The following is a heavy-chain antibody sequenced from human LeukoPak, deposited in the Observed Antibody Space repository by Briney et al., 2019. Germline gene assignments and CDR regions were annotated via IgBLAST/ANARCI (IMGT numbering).Heavy chain of an antibody. CDR3: ARDLSFGSLDF. CDR2: IWYDGSKE. CDR1: GFTLSSHG. J-gene: IGHJ4*02. V-gene: IGHV3-33*01. Sequence: GGALRLSCAASGFTLSSHGMHWVRQAPGKGLEWVALIWYDGSKENYADSVKGRFTISRDMSKNTLNLQMNSLRVEDTAVFYCARDLSFGSLDFRGQGTLVTVSS. D-gene: IGHD1-26*01.